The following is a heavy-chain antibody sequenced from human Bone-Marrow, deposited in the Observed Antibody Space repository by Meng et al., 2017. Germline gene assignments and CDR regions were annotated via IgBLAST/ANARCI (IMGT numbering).Heavy chain of an antibody. CDR2: ISYDGSNK. CDR1: GFTFSSYA. J-gene: IGHJ1*01. Sequence: GGSLRLSCAASGFTFSSYAMHWVRQAPGKGLEWVAVISYDGSNKYYADSVKGRFTISRDNSKNTLYLQMNSLRAEDTAVYYCARDNSSSWYKEYFQHWGQGTLVTVSS. CDR3: ARDNSSSWYKEYFQH. V-gene: IGHV3-30*04. D-gene: IGHD6-13*01.